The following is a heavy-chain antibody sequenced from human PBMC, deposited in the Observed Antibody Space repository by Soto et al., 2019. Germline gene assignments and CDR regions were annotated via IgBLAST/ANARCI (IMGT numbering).Heavy chain of an antibody. CDR3: AKDRASDSSSWYKYFQH. Sequence: GGSLRLSCAASGFTFDDYAMHWVRQAPGKGLEWVSGISWNSGSIGYADSVKGRFTISRDNAKNSLYLQMNSLRAEDAALDYCAKDRASDSSSWYKYFQHWGQGTLVTVSS. J-gene: IGHJ1*01. D-gene: IGHD6-13*01. V-gene: IGHV3-9*01. CDR2: ISWNSGSI. CDR1: GFTFDDYA.